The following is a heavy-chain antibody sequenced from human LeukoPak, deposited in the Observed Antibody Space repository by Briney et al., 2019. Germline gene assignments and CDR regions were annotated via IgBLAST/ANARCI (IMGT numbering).Heavy chain of an antibody. Sequence: GGSLRLSCEVSGFTFSSYWMGWDRQAPGKGLEWVANIMKDGGHKNYVDSVKGRFTISRDNAKNSLFLQMNSLRVEDTAVYYCARAYDSSGYHPPFDYWGQGTLVTVSS. CDR2: IMKDGGHK. CDR3: ARAYDSSGYHPPFDY. D-gene: IGHD3-22*01. V-gene: IGHV3-7*01. J-gene: IGHJ4*02. CDR1: GFTFSSYW.